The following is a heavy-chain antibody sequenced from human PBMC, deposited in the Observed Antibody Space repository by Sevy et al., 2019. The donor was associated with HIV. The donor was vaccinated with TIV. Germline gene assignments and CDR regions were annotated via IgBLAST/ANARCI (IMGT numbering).Heavy chain of an antibody. CDR2: INPNNGDT. CDR3: ARDAGIYGPPWWFDP. CDR1: GYTFRHYW. D-gene: IGHD3-10*01. J-gene: IGHJ5*02. V-gene: IGHV1-2*02. Sequence: ASVTVSCQASGYTFRHYWIHWMRQAPGQGPEWMGWINPNNGDTLYAQTFQGRVTMTRDTSISAAYMELNWLSSDDTAVYYCARDAGIYGPPWWFDPWGQGTLVTVSS.